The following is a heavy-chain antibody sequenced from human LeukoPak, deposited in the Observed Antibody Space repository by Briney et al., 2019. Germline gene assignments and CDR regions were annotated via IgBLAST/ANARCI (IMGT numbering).Heavy chain of an antibody. CDR1: GFIFSSYA. J-gene: IGHJ4*02. V-gene: IGHV3-23*01. CDR2: ISGSDGST. CDR3: AKDQRY. D-gene: IGHD2-2*01. Sequence: GSLRLSCAASGFIFSSYAMSWVRQAPGKGLEWVSGISGSDGSTHYADSVKGRFTIFRDNSKKTLYLQMNSLRAEDTAVYYCAKDQRYWGQGTLVTVSS.